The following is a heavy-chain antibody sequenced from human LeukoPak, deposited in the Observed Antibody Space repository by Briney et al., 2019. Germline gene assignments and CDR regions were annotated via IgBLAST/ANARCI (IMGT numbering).Heavy chain of an antibody. CDR1: GFSFSSYS. CDR2: INTVSSYI. Sequence: PGGSLRLSCAASGFSFSSYSFNWVRQAPGKGLEWVSSINTVSSYIYYADSLKGRFTISRDNAKNSVYLQMDSLRAEDSAVYYCAREAYCSGGSCYSAFDYWGQGTLVTVSS. J-gene: IGHJ4*02. V-gene: IGHV3-21*06. D-gene: IGHD2-15*01. CDR3: AREAYCSGGSCYSAFDY.